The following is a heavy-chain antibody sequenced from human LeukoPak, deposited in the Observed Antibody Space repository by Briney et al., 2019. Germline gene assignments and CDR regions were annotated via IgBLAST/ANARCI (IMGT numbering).Heavy chain of an antibody. Sequence: PGGSLRLSCAASGFTFSIYSMNWVRQAPGKGLEWVSCISSSSSDIYYADSVKGRFTISRDNAQNSLYLQMNSLRAEDTAVYYCARDRTAAWTDDAFDIWGQGTMVTVSS. CDR2: ISSSSSDI. CDR1: GFTFSIYS. V-gene: IGHV3-21*01. CDR3: ARDRTAAWTDDAFDI. J-gene: IGHJ3*02. D-gene: IGHD6-6*01.